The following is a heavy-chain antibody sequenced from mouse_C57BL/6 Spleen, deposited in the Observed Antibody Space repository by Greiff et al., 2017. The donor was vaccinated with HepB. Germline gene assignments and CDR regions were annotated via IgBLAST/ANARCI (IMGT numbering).Heavy chain of an antibody. D-gene: IGHD1-1*01. V-gene: IGHV1-39*01. CDR3: ARNDYYGSSWHWYFDV. J-gene: IGHJ1*03. Sequence: VQLKQSGPELVKPGASVKISCKASGYSFTDYNMNWVKQSNGKSLEWIGVINPNYGTTSYNQKFKGKATLTVDQSSSTAYMQLNSLTSEDSAVYYCARNDYYGSSWHWYFDVWGTGTTVTVSS. CDR1: GYSFTDYN. CDR2: INPNYGTT.